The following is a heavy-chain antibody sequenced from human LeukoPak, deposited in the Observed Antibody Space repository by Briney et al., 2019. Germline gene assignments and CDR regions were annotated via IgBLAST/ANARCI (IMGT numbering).Heavy chain of an antibody. CDR3: AKSYDILTGLFDY. Sequence: GGSLRLSCAASGFTFDGYAMSWVRQAPGKGLEWVSAISGSGGRTYYAVSVKGRFTISRDNSKNTLYLQMNSLRAEDTAVYYCAKSYDILTGLFDYWGQGTLVTVSS. D-gene: IGHD3-9*01. CDR2: ISGSGGRT. V-gene: IGHV3-23*01. J-gene: IGHJ4*02. CDR1: GFTFDGYA.